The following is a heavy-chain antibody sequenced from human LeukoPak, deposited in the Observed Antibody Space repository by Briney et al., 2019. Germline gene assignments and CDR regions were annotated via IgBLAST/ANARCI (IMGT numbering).Heavy chain of an antibody. D-gene: IGHD3-10*01. V-gene: IGHV7-4-1*02. CDR2: INTNTGNP. CDR3: ARLEPTMVRGVIYSGYYYYYMDV. CDR1: GYTFTSYA. J-gene: IGHJ6*03. Sequence: GASVKVSCKASGYTFTSYAMNWVRQAPGQGLEWMGWINTNTGNPTYAQGFTGRFVFSLDTSVSTAYLQISSLKAEDTAVYYCARLEPTMVRGVIYSGYYYYYMDVWGKGTTVTISS.